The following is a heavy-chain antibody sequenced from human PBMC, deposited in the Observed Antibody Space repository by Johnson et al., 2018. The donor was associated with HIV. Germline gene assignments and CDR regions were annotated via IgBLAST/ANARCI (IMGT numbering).Heavy chain of an antibody. D-gene: IGHD6-13*01. CDR3: ARDNGIAAAGDLDI. Sequence: QVQLVESGGGLVQPGGSLRLSCAASGFTFSTNDMNWVRQAPGKGPQWVSAITGDGSNKYYADSVKGRFTISRDNSKNTLYLQMNSLRAEDTAVYYCARDNGIAAAGDLDIWGQGTMVTVSS. CDR1: GFTFSTND. V-gene: IGHV3-30*03. CDR2: ITGDGSNK. J-gene: IGHJ3*02.